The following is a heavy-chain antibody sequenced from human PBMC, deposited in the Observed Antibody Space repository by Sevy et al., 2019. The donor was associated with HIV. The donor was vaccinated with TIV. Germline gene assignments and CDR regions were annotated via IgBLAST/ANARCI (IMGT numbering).Heavy chain of an antibody. CDR3: AKDRYYFDSSGYYYHDDAFDV. CDR1: GFTSTPYA. Sequence: GGSLRLSCATSGFTSTPYAVAWVRQAPGKGLEWVAAISGSGAITYYADSRKARLIISRDRTNNTVYLQMKRLRAEDKALYYCAKDRYYFDSSGYYYHDDAFDVWGRGTMVTVSS. D-gene: IGHD3-22*01. CDR2: ISGSGAIT. J-gene: IGHJ3*01. V-gene: IGHV3-23*01.